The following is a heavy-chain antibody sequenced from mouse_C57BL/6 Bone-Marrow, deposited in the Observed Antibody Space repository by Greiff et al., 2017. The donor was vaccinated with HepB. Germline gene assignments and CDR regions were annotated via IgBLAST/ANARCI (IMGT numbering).Heavy chain of an antibody. CDR3: AEGGYYDYFDY. CDR1: GYSFTGYF. J-gene: IGHJ2*01. V-gene: IGHV1-20*01. CDR2: INPYNGDT. D-gene: IGHD1-1*02. Sequence: VQLQQSGPELVKPGDSVKISCKASGYSFTGYFMNWVMQSHGKSLEWIGRINPYNGDTFYNQKFKGKATLTVDKSSSTAHMELRSLTSEDSAVYYCAEGGYYDYFDYWGQGTTLTVSS.